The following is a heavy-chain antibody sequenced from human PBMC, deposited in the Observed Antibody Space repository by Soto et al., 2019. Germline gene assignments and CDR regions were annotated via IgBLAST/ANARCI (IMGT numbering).Heavy chain of an antibody. CDR1: GGSISSGGFS. Sequence: SETLSLTCAVSGGSISSGGFSWTWIRQPPGKGLEFIGYMYYSGGTYYNPSLKSRVTISVDRSKNQFSLRLSSVTAADKAVYYCARGGRRRSTSSGLTWFDPWGQGTLVTVSS. J-gene: IGHJ5*02. D-gene: IGHD6-6*01. V-gene: IGHV4-30-2*01. CDR2: MYYSGGT. CDR3: ARGGRRRSTSSGLTWFDP.